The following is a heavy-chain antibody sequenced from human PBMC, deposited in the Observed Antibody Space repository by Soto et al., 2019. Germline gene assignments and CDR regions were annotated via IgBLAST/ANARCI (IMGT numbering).Heavy chain of an antibody. CDR1: GGSFIGYY. CDR3: ARQSYDSSDYFDY. CDR2: IYYSGTT. V-gene: IGHV4-34*01. J-gene: IGHJ4*02. D-gene: IGHD3-22*01. Sequence: SETLSLTCAVYGGSFIGYYWSWIRQPPGKGLEWIGSIYYSGTTYYNPSLKSRVTISVDTSRIHFSLKLISVTAADTAVYYCARQSYDSSDYFDYWGQGTLVTVSS.